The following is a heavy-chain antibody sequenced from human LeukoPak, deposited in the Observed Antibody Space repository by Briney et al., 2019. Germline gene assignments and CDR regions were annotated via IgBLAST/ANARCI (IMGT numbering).Heavy chain of an antibody. V-gene: IGHV2-5*01. D-gene: IGHD3-10*01. Sequence: SGPTLVNPTQTLTLTCTFSGFSLSTSGVGVGWIRQPPGKALEWLALIYWNDDKRYSPSLKSRLTITKDTSKNQVVLTMTNMDPVDTATYYCAHWTPAYYSSGSYYKGSYYFDYWGQGTLVTVSS. J-gene: IGHJ4*02. CDR1: GFSLSTSGVG. CDR2: IYWNDDK. CDR3: AHWTPAYYSSGSYYKGSYYFDY.